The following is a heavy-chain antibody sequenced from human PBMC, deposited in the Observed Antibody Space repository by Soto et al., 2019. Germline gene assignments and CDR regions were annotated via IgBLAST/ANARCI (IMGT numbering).Heavy chain of an antibody. J-gene: IGHJ4*02. CDR2: IRQDGGEQ. V-gene: IGHV3-7*03. CDR3: AKYHERLILGTAFDH. D-gene: IGHD1-1*01. Sequence: EVQLVESGGGLVQPGGSLRLSCVASGFTFSNYWMGWIRQAPGKGLEWVANIRQDGGEQFYVDSVKGRFTISRDNADNLVYLQMTSLRVEDTAVYYCAKYHERLILGTAFDHWGQGTLVTVSS. CDR1: GFTFSNYW.